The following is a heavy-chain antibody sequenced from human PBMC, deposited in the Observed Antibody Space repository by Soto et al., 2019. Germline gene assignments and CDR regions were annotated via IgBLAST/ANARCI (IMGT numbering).Heavy chain of an antibody. CDR1: GYTFTSYG. CDR2: ISDYNGNT. CDR3: ARGTAAETYDY. D-gene: IGHD6-13*01. Sequence: QVQLVQSGAEVKKPGASVKVSCKASGYTFTSYGISWVRQAPGQGLEWMGWISDYNGNTNYAQKFQGIVTMTTDTSTSTDYMKLRSLRSEDTAVYYCARGTAAETYDYWGQGNLVTVSS. V-gene: IGHV1-18*01. J-gene: IGHJ4*02.